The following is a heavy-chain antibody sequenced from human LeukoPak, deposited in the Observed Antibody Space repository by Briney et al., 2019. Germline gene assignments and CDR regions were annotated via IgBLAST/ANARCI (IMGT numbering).Heavy chain of an antibody. D-gene: IGHD6-13*01. J-gene: IGHJ5*02. CDR1: GGSINYYY. Sequence: KASETLSLTCTVSGGSINYYYWSWIRQPPGKGLEWIGYIYYNGNTNYNPSLKSRVSVSVDTSKNQFSLKLSSVTAADTAVYYCARRAGSSWGRGPNVWFDPWGQGTLVTVSS. CDR3: ARRAGSSWGRGPNVWFDP. CDR2: IYYNGNT. V-gene: IGHV4-59*12.